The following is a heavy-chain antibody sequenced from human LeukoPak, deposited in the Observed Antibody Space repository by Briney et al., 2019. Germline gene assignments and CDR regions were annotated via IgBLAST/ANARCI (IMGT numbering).Heavy chain of an antibody. J-gene: IGHJ3*02. CDR1: GGSISSYY. D-gene: IGHD4-17*01. CDR2: IYYSGST. Sequence: SETLSLTCTVSGGSISSYYWSWIRQPPGKGLEWIGYIYYSGSTNYNPSLKSRVTISRDTSKNQLSLRVTSVTAADTAMHYCARHYLYGDPPAFDIWGQGTMVTVSS. V-gene: IGHV4-59*08. CDR3: ARHYLYGDPPAFDI.